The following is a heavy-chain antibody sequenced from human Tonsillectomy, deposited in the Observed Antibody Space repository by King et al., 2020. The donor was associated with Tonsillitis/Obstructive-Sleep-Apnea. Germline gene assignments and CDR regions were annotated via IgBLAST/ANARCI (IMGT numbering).Heavy chain of an antibody. CDR3: ARDSGGITIFGVVLQGFDY. Sequence: VQLVESGGGLVQPGGSLRLSCAASGFTFSSYEMNWVRQAPGKGLEWVSYISSSGSTIYYADSVKGRFTISRDNAKNSLYLQMNSLRAEDTAVYYCARDSGGITIFGVVLQGFDYWGQGTLVTVSS. J-gene: IGHJ4*02. CDR2: ISSSGSTI. CDR1: GFTFSSYE. V-gene: IGHV3-48*03. D-gene: IGHD3-3*01.